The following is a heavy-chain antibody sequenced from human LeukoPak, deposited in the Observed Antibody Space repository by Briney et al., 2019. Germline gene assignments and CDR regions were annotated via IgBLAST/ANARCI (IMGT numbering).Heavy chain of an antibody. CDR3: ARNLRTDFDY. J-gene: IGHJ4*01. Sequence: SETLSLTCSVPGGSISSYYWSWIRQPAGKGLEWIGRIYTTGSTYYNPSLKSRVTMSIDTSKNQFSLQLNSVAPEDTAVYYCARNLRTDFDYWGHGTLVTVSS. CDR2: IYTTGST. CDR1: GGSISSYY. V-gene: IGHV4-4*07. D-gene: IGHD4-17*01.